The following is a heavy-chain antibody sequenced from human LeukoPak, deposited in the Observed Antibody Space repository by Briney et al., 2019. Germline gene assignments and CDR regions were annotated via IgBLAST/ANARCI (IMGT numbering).Heavy chain of an antibody. J-gene: IGHJ5*01. CDR1: GDSTSNFY. CDR3: ALAPNSNWFDF. Sequence: SETLSLTCTVSGDSTSNFYWTWIRQAPGKGLEWIGNIHYSGSSVYNPSLKSRGTISIDTSRRQFFLKLNSVTAADTAVYFCALAPNSNWFDFWGPGTLVTVSS. CDR2: IHYSGSS. V-gene: IGHV4-59*03. D-gene: IGHD2-8*01.